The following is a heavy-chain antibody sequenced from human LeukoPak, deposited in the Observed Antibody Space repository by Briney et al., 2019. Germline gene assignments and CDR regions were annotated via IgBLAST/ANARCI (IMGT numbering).Heavy chain of an antibody. CDR1: GGSISSGGYH. J-gene: IGHJ4*02. D-gene: IGHD3-10*01. Sequence: PSETLSLTCTVSGGSISSGGYHWSWFRQHPGKGLEWIGFIYYSGKSYYKPSLKSRVTISVDTSKNQFSLRLNSVTAADTAVYYCARDNEWFGIDYWGQGTLVTVSS. CDR2: IYYSGKS. V-gene: IGHV4-31*03. CDR3: ARDNEWFGIDY.